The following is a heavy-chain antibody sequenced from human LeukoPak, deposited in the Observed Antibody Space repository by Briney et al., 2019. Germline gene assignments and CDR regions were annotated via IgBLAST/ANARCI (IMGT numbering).Heavy chain of an antibody. CDR3: SSTPPWGYFDR. V-gene: IGHV3-66*02. CDR1: GFTVSTTY. Sequence: GGSLRLSCVVAGFTVSTTYMTWVRQAPGKGLGWVSVLFAAGTTYSADSVRGRFTLSRDSSKNTLYLQINSLTTEDTAVYYCSSTPPWGYFDRWGRGTLVTVSS. J-gene: IGHJ2*01. CDR2: LFAAGTT. D-gene: IGHD6-6*01.